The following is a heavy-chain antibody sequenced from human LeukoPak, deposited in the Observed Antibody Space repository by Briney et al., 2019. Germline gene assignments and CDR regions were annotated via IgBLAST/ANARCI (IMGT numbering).Heavy chain of an antibody. CDR1: GFTFSSYG. V-gene: IGHV3-30*02. CDR2: IRYDGSNK. CDR3: ATDKLGGSGSHDY. J-gene: IGHJ4*02. Sequence: GGSLRLSCAASGFTFSSYGMHWVRQAPGKGLEWVAFIRYDGSNKYYADSVKGRFTISRDNSKNTLYLQMNSLRAEDTAVYYCATDKLGGSGSHDYWGQGTLVTVSS. D-gene: IGHD3-10*01.